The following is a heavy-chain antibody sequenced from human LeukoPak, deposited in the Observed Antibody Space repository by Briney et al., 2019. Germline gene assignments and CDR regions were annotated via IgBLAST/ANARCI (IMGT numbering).Heavy chain of an antibody. V-gene: IGHV3-23*01. Sequence: GGSLRLSCAASGFTFSSYAMSWVRQAPGKGLEWVSAISGSGGNTYYADSVKGRFTISRDNSKNTLYLQMNSLRAEDTAVYYCAKARPGWLGRRGEAFDIWGQGTMVTVSS. CDR3: AKARPGWLGRRGEAFDI. J-gene: IGHJ3*02. CDR1: GFTFSSYA. D-gene: IGHD3-22*01. CDR2: ISGSGGNT.